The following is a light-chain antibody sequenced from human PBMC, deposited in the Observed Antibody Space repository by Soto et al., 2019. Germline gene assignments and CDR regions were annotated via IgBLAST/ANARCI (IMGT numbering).Light chain of an antibody. CDR1: QSVSSY. CDR3: QQRSNWPPT. CDR2: AAS. J-gene: IGKJ1*01. V-gene: IGKV3-11*01. Sequence: VLTQSPATLSLSPGDSATLSCRASQSVSSYLAWYQQRPGQAPRLLIYAASNRATGIPARFSGSGSGTDFTLTISSLEPEDFAVYYCQQRSNWPPTFGQGTKVDIK.